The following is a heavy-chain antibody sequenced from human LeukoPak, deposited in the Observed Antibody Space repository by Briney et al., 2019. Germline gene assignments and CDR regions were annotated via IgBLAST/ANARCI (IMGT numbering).Heavy chain of an antibody. CDR1: GGSFSGYY. V-gene: IGHV4-34*01. D-gene: IGHD3-10*01. CDR2: INHSEST. J-gene: IGHJ4*02. CDR3: ARGGWFEPFDC. Sequence: PSETLSLTCAVYGGSFSGYYWSWIRQPPGKGLEWIGEINHSESTNYNPSLKSRVTISLDTSKNQFSLKLSSVTAADTAVYFCARGGWFEPFDCWGQGTLVTVSS.